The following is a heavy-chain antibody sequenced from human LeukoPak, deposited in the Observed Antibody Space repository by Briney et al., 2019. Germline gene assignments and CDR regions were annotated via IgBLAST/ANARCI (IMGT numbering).Heavy chain of an antibody. V-gene: IGHV3-30*03. CDR2: ISYDGTNK. D-gene: IGHD6-13*01. CDR1: GFTFSSYG. CDR3: ARGLAATSQRNFDY. J-gene: IGHJ4*02. Sequence: GGSLRLSCAASGFTFSSYGMHWVRQAPGKGLEWVAVISYDGTNKYYADSVKGRFTISRDNSKNTLYLQMNSLRAEDTAVYYCARGLAATSQRNFDYWGQGTLVTVSS.